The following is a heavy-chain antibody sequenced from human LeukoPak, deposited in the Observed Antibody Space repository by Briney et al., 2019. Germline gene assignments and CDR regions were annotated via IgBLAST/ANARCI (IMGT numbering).Heavy chain of an antibody. J-gene: IGHJ6*03. Sequence: SETLSLTCAVYGGSFSGYYWSWIRQPPGKGLEWIGEINHSGSTNYNPSLKSRVTISVDTSENQFSLKLSSVTAADTAVYYCARGRIAVAGSRLNYMDVWGKGTTVTVSS. CDR3: ARGRIAVAGSRLNYMDV. D-gene: IGHD6-19*01. CDR2: INHSGST. V-gene: IGHV4-34*01. CDR1: GGSFSGYY.